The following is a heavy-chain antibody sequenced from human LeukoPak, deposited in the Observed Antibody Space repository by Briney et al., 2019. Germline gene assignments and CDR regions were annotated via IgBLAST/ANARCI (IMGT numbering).Heavy chain of an antibody. D-gene: IGHD2-8*02. CDR3: AREGFCTGTKCPAEY. CDR1: GYTFTAYY. Sequence: ASVKVSCKASGYTFTAYYMYWVRQVPGQGLEWMGWINPNTGGTNSAQKFQGRVTMTRDTSISIAYMELKRLRSDDTAVYFCAREGFCTGTKCPAEYWGQGTLVTVSS. J-gene: IGHJ4*02. CDR2: INPNTGGT. V-gene: IGHV1-2*02.